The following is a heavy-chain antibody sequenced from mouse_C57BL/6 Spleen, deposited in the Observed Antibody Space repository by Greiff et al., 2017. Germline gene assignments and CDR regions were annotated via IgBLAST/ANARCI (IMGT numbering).Heavy chain of an antibody. V-gene: IGHV1-82*01. CDR1: GYAFSSSW. CDR3: ASGDGNYPAMDY. CDR2: IYPGDGDT. D-gene: IGHD2-1*01. Sequence: VQLQQSGPELVKPGASVKISCKASGYAFSSSWMNWVKQRPGKGLEWIGRIYPGDGDTNYNGKFKGKATLTADKSSSTAYMQLSSLTSEDSAVYCCASGDGNYPAMDYWGQGTSVTVSS. J-gene: IGHJ4*01.